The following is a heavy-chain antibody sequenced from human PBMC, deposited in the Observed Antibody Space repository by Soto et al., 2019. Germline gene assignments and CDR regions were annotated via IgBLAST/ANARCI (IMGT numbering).Heavy chain of an antibody. D-gene: IGHD2-2*01. Sequence: PGGSLRLSCSASGFTFSSYAMHWVRQAPGKGLEYVSAISSNGGSTYYADSVKGRFTISRDNSKNTLYLQMSSLRAEDTAVYYCVKGRGYCSSTSCPPFDYWGQGTLVTVS. CDR2: ISSNGGST. J-gene: IGHJ4*02. V-gene: IGHV3-64D*06. CDR1: GFTFSSYA. CDR3: VKGRGYCSSTSCPPFDY.